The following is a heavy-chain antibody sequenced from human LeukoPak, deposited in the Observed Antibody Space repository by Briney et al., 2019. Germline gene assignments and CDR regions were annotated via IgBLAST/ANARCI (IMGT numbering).Heavy chain of an antibody. V-gene: IGHV4-30-4*01. D-gene: IGHD3-10*01. CDR2: IYYSGST. CDR3: ARDGSGDDY. J-gene: IGHJ4*02. Sequence: PSETLSLTCTVSGGSISSGDYYWSWIRQPPGKGLEWIGYIYYSGSTYYNPSLESRVAISVDTSKNQFSLNLSSVTAADTAVYYCARDGSGDDYWGQGTLVTVSS. CDR1: GGSISSGDYY.